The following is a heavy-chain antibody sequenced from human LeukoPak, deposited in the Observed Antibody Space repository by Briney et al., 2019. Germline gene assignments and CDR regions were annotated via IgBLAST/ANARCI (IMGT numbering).Heavy chain of an antibody. J-gene: IGHJ4*02. V-gene: IGHV3-66*01. D-gene: IGHD6-19*01. CDR3: ARDQQWLVPDY. CDR2: IYSGGST. Sequence: PGGSLRLSCAASGFTASDNYMSWVRQAPGKGLEWVSVIYSGGSTYYADSVKGRFTISRDNSKNTLYLQMNSLRAEDTAVYYCARDQQWLVPDYWGQGTLVTVSS. CDR1: GFTASDNY.